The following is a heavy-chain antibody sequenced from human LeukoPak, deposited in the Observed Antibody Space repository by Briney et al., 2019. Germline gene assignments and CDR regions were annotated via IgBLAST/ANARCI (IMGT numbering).Heavy chain of an antibody. D-gene: IGHD4-11*01. CDR3: ARGTTPNWFDP. CDR1: GYTFTSYA. Sequence: GASVKVSCKASGYTFTSYAMHWVRQAPGQRLEWMGWINPNSGGTNYAQKFQGRVTMTRDTSISTAYMELSRLRSDDTAVYYCARGTTPNWFDPWGQGTLVTVSS. V-gene: IGHV1-2*02. J-gene: IGHJ5*02. CDR2: INPNSGGT.